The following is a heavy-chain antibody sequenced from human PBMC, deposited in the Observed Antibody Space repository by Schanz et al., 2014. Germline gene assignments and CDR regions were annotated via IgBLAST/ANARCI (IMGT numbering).Heavy chain of an antibody. V-gene: IGHV3-23*04. Sequence: EVQLVESEGGLVQPGGSLRLSCEGSGFSFSDYWMGWVRQAPGKGLEWVSHISGSGGSAYYADSVKGRFTISRDNSKNTLYLRMISLRAEDTAMFYCAREIPAGGHFDYWGQGTLVTVSS. D-gene: IGHD2-15*01. CDR3: AREIPAGGHFDY. CDR2: ISGSGGSA. J-gene: IGHJ4*02. CDR1: GFSFSDYW.